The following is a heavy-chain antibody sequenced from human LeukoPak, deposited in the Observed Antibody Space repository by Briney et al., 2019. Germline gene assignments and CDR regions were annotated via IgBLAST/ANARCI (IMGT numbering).Heavy chain of an antibody. CDR3: ARGLYGSGSVLIY. D-gene: IGHD3-10*01. J-gene: IGHJ4*02. Sequence: GGSLRLSCAASGFTFSHTWMTWVRQAPGKGLEWVAVISYDGSNKYYADSVKGRFTISRDNSKNTLYLQMNSLRAEDTAVYYCARGLYGSGSVLIYWGQGTLVTVSS. CDR1: GFTFSHTW. CDR2: ISYDGSNK. V-gene: IGHV3-30*03.